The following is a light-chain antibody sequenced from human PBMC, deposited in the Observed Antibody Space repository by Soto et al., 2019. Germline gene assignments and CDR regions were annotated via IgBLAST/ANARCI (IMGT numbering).Light chain of an antibody. CDR2: AAY. Sequence: DIQMTQSPSSLSASVGDTVTITCRSSQIISTYLTWYQQKPGKAPKLLIYAAYNLQSGVPSRFSGSGSGTDSTLTISSLQPEDFAAYYCQQSYDMPWTFGQGTKVDIK. J-gene: IGKJ1*01. CDR1: QIISTY. CDR3: QQSYDMPWT. V-gene: IGKV1-39*01.